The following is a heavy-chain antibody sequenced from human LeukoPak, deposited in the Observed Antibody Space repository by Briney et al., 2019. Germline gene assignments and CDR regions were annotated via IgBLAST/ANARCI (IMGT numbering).Heavy chain of an antibody. CDR1: GYXFTNYG. V-gene: IGHV1-18*01. J-gene: IGHJ4*02. Sequence: VKVSCKAXGYXFTNYGLSWVRQAPGQGLEWMGWISAYNGDTQYPKKFQGRVTMTRDTSTNTAYVELRSLRSDDTAVYYCARDLNSWLKTDSWGQGTLVTVS. CDR2: ISAYNGDT. CDR3: ARDLNSWLKTDS. D-gene: IGHD5-12*01.